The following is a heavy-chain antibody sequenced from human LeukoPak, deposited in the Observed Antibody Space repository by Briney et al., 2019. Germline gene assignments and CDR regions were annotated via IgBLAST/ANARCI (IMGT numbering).Heavy chain of an antibody. D-gene: IGHD3-22*01. Sequence: SETLSLTCTVSGGSISSYYWSWIRQPPGKGLEWIGYFYYSGSTNYNPSLKSRVTISVVTSKNQFSLKLSSVTAADTAVYYCARGRDYYDSSGYYYEGTIVDYWGQGTLVTVSS. V-gene: IGHV4-59*01. CDR3: ARGRDYYDSSGYYYEGTIVDY. J-gene: IGHJ4*02. CDR1: GGSISSYY. CDR2: FYYSGST.